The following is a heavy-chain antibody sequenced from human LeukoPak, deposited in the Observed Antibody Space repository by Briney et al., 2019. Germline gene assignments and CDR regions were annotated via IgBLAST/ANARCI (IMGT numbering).Heavy chain of an antibody. Sequence: SETLSLTCTVSGASISSYYWSWIRQLPDKGLEWIGYIHTSGNTNSNPSPKSRVTLSIDTSKNQFSLRLTSVAAADTALYYCARGFFDSYGSSNPFDSWGQGILVTVSS. CDR3: ARGFFDSYGSSNPFDS. V-gene: IGHV4-4*08. CDR2: IHTSGNT. D-gene: IGHD3-16*01. J-gene: IGHJ4*02. CDR1: GASISSYY.